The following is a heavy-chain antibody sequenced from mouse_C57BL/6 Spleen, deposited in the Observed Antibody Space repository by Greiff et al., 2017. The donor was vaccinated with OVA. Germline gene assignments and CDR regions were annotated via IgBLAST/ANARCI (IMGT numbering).Heavy chain of an antibody. CDR3: ARSPTTVVAKDYFDY. J-gene: IGHJ2*01. D-gene: IGHD1-1*01. Sequence: QVQLKQSGPELVKPGASVKISCKASGYAFSSSWMNWVKQRPGKGLEWIGRIYPGDGDTNYNGKFKGKATLTADKSSSTAYMQLSSLTSEDSAVYFCARSPTTVVAKDYFDYWGQGTTLTVSS. CDR1: GYAFSSSW. CDR2: IYPGDGDT. V-gene: IGHV1-82*01.